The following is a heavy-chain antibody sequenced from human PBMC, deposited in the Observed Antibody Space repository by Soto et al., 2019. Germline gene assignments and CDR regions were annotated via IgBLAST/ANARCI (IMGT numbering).Heavy chain of an antibody. V-gene: IGHV1-69*02. D-gene: IGHD5-18*01. Sequence: SVKVSCKASGGTFSSYTISWVRQAPGQGLEWMGRIIPILGIANYAQKFQGRVTITADKSTSTAYMELSSLRSEDTAVYYCARRSGYSYGTFDPWGQGTLVTVSS. CDR3: ARRSGYSYGTFDP. J-gene: IGHJ5*02. CDR1: GGTFSSYT. CDR2: IIPILGIA.